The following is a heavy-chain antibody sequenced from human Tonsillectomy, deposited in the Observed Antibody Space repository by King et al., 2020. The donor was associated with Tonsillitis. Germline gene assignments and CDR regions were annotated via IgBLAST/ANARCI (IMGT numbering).Heavy chain of an antibody. CDR3: ARSINYYDRSGYFDY. J-gene: IGHJ4*02. D-gene: IGHD3-22*01. V-gene: IGHV4-30-4*01. CDR2: IYYSGST. Sequence: QLQESGPGLVKPSQTLSLTCTVSGGSISSGDYYWSWIRQPPGKGLEWIGYIYYSGSTYYNPSLKSRVTISVDTSKNQFSLKLSSVTAADTAVYYCARSINYYDRSGYFDYWGQGTLVTVSS. CDR1: GGSISSGDYY.